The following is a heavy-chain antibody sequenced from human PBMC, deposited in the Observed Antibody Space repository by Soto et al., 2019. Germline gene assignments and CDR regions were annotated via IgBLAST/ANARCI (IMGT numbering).Heavy chain of an antibody. CDR2: INAGNSKT. D-gene: IGHD5-12*01. J-gene: IGHJ5*02. Sequence: QVHFVQSGAEVKKPGASVKVSCKTSGYTFSGHAIHWLRQAPGQRPEWLGWINAGNSKTYSSEKFAGRFTFTRDTVATTVNMELTSRTSEDTAVYYCGRDQSGSGYCVDWIDPWGQGTLVTVSS. CDR3: GRDQSGSGYCVDWIDP. CDR1: GYTFSGHA. V-gene: IGHV1-3*01.